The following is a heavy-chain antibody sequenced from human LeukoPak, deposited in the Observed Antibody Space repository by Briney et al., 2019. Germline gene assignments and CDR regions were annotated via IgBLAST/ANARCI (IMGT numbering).Heavy chain of an antibody. CDR3: AKWGDFDVLTGYYVPDF. J-gene: IGHJ4*02. D-gene: IGHD3-9*01. CDR1: GFTFSNHA. V-gene: IGHV3-23*01. Sequence: AGGSLRLSCAASGFTFSNHAMSWVRQAPGKGLEWVSAITGSGGNTYYADSVKGRFTISRDNSKNTLYLQMNSLRDEDTAVYYCAKWGDFDVLTGYYVPDFWGQGTLVTVSS. CDR2: ITGSGGNT.